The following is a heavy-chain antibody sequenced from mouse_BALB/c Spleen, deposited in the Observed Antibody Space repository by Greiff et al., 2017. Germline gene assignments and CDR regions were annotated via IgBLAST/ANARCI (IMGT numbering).Heavy chain of an antibody. Sequence: EVQGVESGGGLVKPGGSLKLSCAASGFTFSSYAMSWVRQTPEKRLEWVASISSGGSTYYPDSVKGRFTISRDNARNILYLQMSSLRSEDTAMYYCARGPYYRYDDGYYFDYWGRGTTLTVSS. CDR1: GFTFSSYA. CDR3: ARGPYYRYDDGYYFDY. CDR2: ISSGGST. J-gene: IGHJ2*01. D-gene: IGHD2-14*01. V-gene: IGHV5-6-5*01.